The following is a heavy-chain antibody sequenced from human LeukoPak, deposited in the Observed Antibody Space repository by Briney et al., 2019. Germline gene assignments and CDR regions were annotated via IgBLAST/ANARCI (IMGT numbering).Heavy chain of an antibody. J-gene: IGHJ6*02. D-gene: IGHD2-2*01. V-gene: IGHV4-39*01. Sequence: SETLSLTCAVYGGSFSGYYWGWIRQPPGKGLEWIGSIYYSGSTYYNPSLKSRVTISVDTSKNQFSLKLSSVTAADTAVYYCARLHIVVVPAAPDYYGMDVWGQGTTVTVSS. CDR3: ARLHIVVVPAAPDYYGMDV. CDR1: GGSFSGYY. CDR2: IYYSGST.